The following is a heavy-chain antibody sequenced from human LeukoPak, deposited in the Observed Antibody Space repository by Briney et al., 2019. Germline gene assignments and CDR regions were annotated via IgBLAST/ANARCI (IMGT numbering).Heavy chain of an antibody. CDR3: ARAHLIAAAGYNWFDP. CDR2: INPNSGAT. Sequence: ASVKVSCKASGYTFTAFYMHWVRQAPGQGLEWMGWINPNSGATNYAQTFQGRVTMTRETSIRTAYMELSRLRSDDTAVYYCARAHLIAAAGYNWFDPWGQGTLVTVSS. J-gene: IGHJ5*02. D-gene: IGHD6-13*01. CDR1: GYTFTAFY. V-gene: IGHV1-2*02.